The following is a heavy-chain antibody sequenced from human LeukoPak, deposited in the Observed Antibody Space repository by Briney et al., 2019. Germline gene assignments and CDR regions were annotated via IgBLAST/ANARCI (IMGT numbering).Heavy chain of an antibody. D-gene: IGHD4-23*01. Sequence: ASVKVSCKASGYTSTSYDIYWMRQAPGQGPEWMGWMTPNSGNTGSAQRFQGRVTMTRNTSMSSAYMELSSLRPEDTAVYYCARGSFSRWTTQSYFDYWGQGTLVTVSS. J-gene: IGHJ4*02. V-gene: IGHV1-8*01. CDR2: MTPNSGNT. CDR3: ARGSFSRWTTQSYFDY. CDR1: GYTSTSYD.